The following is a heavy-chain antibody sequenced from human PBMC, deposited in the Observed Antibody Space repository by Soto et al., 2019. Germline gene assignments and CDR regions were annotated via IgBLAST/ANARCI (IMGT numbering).Heavy chain of an antibody. J-gene: IGHJ5*02. V-gene: IGHV1-3*01. D-gene: IGHD3-16*01. CDR2: INAGNGNT. CDR3: ARVSTRNWDWFDP. Sequence: ASVKVSCKASGYTFTSYAMHWVRQAPGQRLEWMGWINAGNGNTKYSQKFQGRVTITRDTSASTAYMELSSLRSEDTAVYYCARVSTRNWDWFDPWGQGTLVTVSS. CDR1: GYTFTSYA.